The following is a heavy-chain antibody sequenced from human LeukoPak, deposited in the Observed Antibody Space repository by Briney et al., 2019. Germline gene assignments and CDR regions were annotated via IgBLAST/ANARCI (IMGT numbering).Heavy chain of an antibody. CDR3: ARVVSAVGAFDY. D-gene: IGHD1-26*01. J-gene: IGHJ4*02. V-gene: IGHV3-30-3*01. CDR1: GFTFSSYA. CDR2: ISYDGSNK. Sequence: PGGSLRLSCAASGFTFSSYAMHWVRQAPGKGLEWVAVISYDGSNKYYADSVKGRFTISRDNSKNTLYPQMNSLRAEDTAVYYCARVVSAVGAFDYWGQGTLVTVSS.